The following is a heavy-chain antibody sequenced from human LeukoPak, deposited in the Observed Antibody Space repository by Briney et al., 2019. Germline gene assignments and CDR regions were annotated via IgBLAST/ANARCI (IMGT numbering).Heavy chain of an antibody. V-gene: IGHV4-4*02. CDR2: ISQRGKT. CDR3: TRGTTKYYVETGYYTKFVS. CDR1: GGSVSSNIW. D-gene: IGHD3/OR15-3a*01. Sequence: SETLSLTRAVSGGSVSSNIWWSRVRPAPEKGLEWIGEISQRGKTNYNPSLRRRVTISVDKTKNLFSRKLSSVTAADTAVYYCTRGTTKYYVETGYYTKFVSWGQGTRVTVSS. J-gene: IGHJ4*02.